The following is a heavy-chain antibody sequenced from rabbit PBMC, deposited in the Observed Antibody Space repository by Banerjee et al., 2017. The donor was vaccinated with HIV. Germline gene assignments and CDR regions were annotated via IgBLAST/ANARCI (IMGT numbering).Heavy chain of an antibody. CDR1: GFSFSNKYV. CDR3: ARDSAGREDFNL. Sequence: QLQLEESGGGLVKPEGSLTLSCTASGFSFSNKYVMCWVRQAPGKGLEWIACINTSTGNTVYASWAKGRFTISKISSTTVTLQMTSLTAADTATYFCARDSAGREDFNLWGPGTLVTVS. CDR2: INTSTGNT. V-gene: IGHV1S45*01. J-gene: IGHJ4*01. D-gene: IGHD4-2*01.